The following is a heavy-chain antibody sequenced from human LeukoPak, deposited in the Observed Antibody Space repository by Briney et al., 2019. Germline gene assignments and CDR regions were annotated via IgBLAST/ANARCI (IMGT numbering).Heavy chain of an antibody. CDR2: ISASNGNT. CDR1: GYTFTSYG. CDR3: ARDNLYYGSDY. J-gene: IGHJ4*02. V-gene: IGHV1-18*01. D-gene: IGHD3-3*01. Sequence: ASVKVSCKASGYTFTSYGISWVRQAPGQGLEWMGWISASNGNTNYAQILQGRVTPTTDTSTSTAYMELRSLTSDDTAVYYCARDNLYYGSDYWGQGTLVTVSS.